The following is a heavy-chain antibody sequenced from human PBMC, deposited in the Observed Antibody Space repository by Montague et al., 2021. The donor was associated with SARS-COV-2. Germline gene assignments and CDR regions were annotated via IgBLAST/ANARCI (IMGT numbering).Heavy chain of an antibody. D-gene: IGHD5-12*01. CDR2: IYCSGGANYYPSRGT. J-gene: IGHJ4*02. Sequence: SETLSLTCTVSGDSINNYYWSWIRQSPGKGLEYIGYIYCSGGANYYPSRGTNYNPSFESRVAISLDTSKNQFSMNLSSVTTADTAVYYCARGSGYSGYALAYWGQGTLVTVSS. CDR3: ARGSGYSGYALAY. V-gene: IGHV4-59*01. CDR1: GDSINNYY.